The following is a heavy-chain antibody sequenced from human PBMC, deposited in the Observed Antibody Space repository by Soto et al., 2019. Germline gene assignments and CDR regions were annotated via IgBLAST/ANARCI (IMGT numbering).Heavy chain of an antibody. CDR2: INHSGST. CDR3: ARGRFCSETSCIRAFDV. CDR1: GGSFSGYY. Sequence: QVQLQQWGAGLLKPSETLSRTCAVYGGSFSGYYWTWIRQPPGRGLEWIGEINHSGSTNSNPSLKSRVTISVDTSKNQFSLKLSSVTAADTAVYYCARGRFCSETSCIRAFDVWGQGTMVTVSS. D-gene: IGHD2-2*01. J-gene: IGHJ3*01. V-gene: IGHV4-34*01.